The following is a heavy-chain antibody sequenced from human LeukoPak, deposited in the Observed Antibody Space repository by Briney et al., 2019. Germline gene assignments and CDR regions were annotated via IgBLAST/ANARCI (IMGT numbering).Heavy chain of an antibody. CDR2: IIPIFGTA. CDR1: GGTSSSYA. D-gene: IGHD6-19*01. J-gene: IGHJ4*02. V-gene: IGHV1-69*06. Sequence: EASVKVSCKASGGTSSSYAISWVRQAPGQGLEWMGGIIPIFGTANYAQKFQGRVTITADKSTSTAYMELSSLRSEDTAVYYCASSNGYSSGWYLPITDYWGQGTLVTVSS. CDR3: ASSNGYSSGWYLPITDY.